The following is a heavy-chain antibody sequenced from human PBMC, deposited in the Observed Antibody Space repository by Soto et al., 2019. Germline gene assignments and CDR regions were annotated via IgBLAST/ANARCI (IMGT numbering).Heavy chain of an antibody. CDR2: IDPSDSYT. D-gene: IGHD6-13*01. J-gene: IGHJ6*02. CDR1: GYSFTSYW. Sequence: GESLKISCKGSGYSFTSYWISWVRQMPGKGLEWMGRIDPSDSYTNYSPSFQGHVTISADKSISTAYLQWSSLKASDTAMYYCARHGIAAVGYYYHGMDGWGQGTTVTVSS. CDR3: ARHGIAAVGYYYHGMDG. V-gene: IGHV5-10-1*01.